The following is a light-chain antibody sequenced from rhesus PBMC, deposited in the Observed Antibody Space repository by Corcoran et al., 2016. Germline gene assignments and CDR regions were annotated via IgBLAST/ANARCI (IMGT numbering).Light chain of an antibody. Sequence: EIVMTQSPATLSLSPGERATLSCRASQSVSSSLAWHQQKPGTAPKLLIYGASSRATRIPDRFSGSGSGTEFTLTISSLEPEDVGVYYCQQDYSWPLTFGGGTKVELK. V-gene: IGKV3-42*01. CDR2: GAS. CDR1: QSVSSS. J-gene: IGKJ4*01. CDR3: QQDYSWPLT.